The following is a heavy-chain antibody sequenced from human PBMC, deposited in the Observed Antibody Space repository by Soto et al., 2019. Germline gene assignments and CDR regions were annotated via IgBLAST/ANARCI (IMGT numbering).Heavy chain of an antibody. J-gene: IGHJ5*02. CDR2: TYYRSKWYN. CDR1: GDSVSSNSAA. D-gene: IGHD3-10*01. CDR3: ARTPGGFFVGGSGTFDP. Sequence: SHALSLTCAISGDSVSSNSAAWNWIRQSPSRGLEWLGRTYYRSKWYNDYAVSVKSRITINPDTSKNQFSLQLNSVTPEDTAVYYCARTPGGFFVGGSGTFDPWGQGTLVTVSS. V-gene: IGHV6-1*01.